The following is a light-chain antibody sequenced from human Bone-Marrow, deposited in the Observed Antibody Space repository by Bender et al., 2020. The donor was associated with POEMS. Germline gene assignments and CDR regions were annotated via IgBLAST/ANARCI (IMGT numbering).Light chain of an antibody. Sequence: QSALTQPPSASGSPGQSVTISCTGTSSDVGGYNYVSWYQQHPGKAPKLMIYEVSKRPSGVSNRFAGSKSGNTASLTISGLQAEDEADYYCSSYTGITISFGGGTALTVL. CDR3: SSYTGITIS. V-gene: IGLV2-8*01. J-gene: IGLJ2*01. CDR1: SSDVGGYNY. CDR2: EVS.